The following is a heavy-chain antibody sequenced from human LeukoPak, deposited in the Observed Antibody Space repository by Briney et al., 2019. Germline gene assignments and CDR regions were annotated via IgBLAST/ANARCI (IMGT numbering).Heavy chain of an antibody. J-gene: IGHJ4*02. CDR1: GFTFSSYE. CDR3: ARDPTAAAGTFSYFDY. Sequence: PGGSLRLSCAASGFTFSSYEMNWVRQAPGKGLEWVSYISSSGSTIYYADSVKGRFTISGDNAKNSLYLQMNSLRAEDTAVYYCARDPTAAAGTFSYFDYWGQGTLVTVSS. CDR2: ISSSGSTI. V-gene: IGHV3-48*03. D-gene: IGHD6-13*01.